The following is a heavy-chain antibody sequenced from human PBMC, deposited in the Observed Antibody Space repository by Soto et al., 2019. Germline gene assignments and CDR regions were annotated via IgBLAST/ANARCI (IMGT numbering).Heavy chain of an antibody. CDR2: IYSGGST. Sequence: PGESLKISCAPSGLTISSYVMNWVRQAPGKGLEWVSVIYSGGSTYYADSVKGRFTISRDNSKNTLYLQMNSLRAEDTAVYYCARGGSGWYGPYWGQGTLVTVSS. J-gene: IGHJ4*02. V-gene: IGHV3-53*05. D-gene: IGHD6-19*01. CDR1: GLTISSYV. CDR3: ARGGSGWYGPY.